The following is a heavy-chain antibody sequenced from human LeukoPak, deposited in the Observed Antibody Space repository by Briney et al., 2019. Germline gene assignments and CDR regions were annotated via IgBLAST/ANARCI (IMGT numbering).Heavy chain of an antibody. CDR2: IHYSGST. CDR3: ARDSSSSTSDAFDI. CDR1: GGSISSYGYY. Sequence: PSETLSLTCTVSGGSISSYGYYWSWIRQHPGKGLEWIGYIHYSGSTYYNVSLKSRVSMSVDTSKNQFSLKLSSVTAADTAVYYCARDSSSSTSDAFDIWGQGTMVTVSS. J-gene: IGHJ3*02. V-gene: IGHV4-31*02. D-gene: IGHD6-6*01.